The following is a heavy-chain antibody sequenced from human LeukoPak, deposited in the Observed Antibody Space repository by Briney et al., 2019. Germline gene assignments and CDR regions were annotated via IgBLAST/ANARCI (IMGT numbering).Heavy chain of an antibody. CDR1: GGTFSGYY. V-gene: IGHV4-34*01. CDR2: INHSGST. J-gene: IGHJ4*02. CDR3: ARGMAATISDFVY. D-gene: IGHD5-12*01. Sequence: SETLSLTCAVYGGTFSGYYWSWIRQPPAKGLEWIGEINHSGSTNYNPSLKSRVTISVDTSKNQFSLKLSSVTAADTAVYYCARGMAATISDFVYWGQGTLVTVSS.